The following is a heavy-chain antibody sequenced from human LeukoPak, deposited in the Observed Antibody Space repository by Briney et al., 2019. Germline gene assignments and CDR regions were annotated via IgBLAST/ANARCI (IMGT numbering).Heavy chain of an antibody. D-gene: IGHD5-24*01. V-gene: IGHV3-53*01. CDR3: ARGAGYNYPYYFDY. Sequence: GGSLRLSCAASGFTVSSNYMNWVRQAPGKGLEWVSVIYGGGDIYYADSVKGRFTISRDNSKNTLYLQMNSLRAEDTAVYYCARGAGYNYPYYFDYWGQGTLVTVSS. J-gene: IGHJ4*02. CDR2: IYGGGDI. CDR1: GFTVSSNY.